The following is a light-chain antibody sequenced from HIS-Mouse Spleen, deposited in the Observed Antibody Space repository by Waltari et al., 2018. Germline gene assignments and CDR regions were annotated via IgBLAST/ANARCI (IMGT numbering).Light chain of an antibody. CDR2: VGS. CDR1: QRLLHSNGYNY. J-gene: IGKJ3*01. V-gene: IGKV2-28*01. CDR3: MQALQTPFT. Sequence: DNVMTQSPLSLPVSPGEPASISCRATQRLLHSNGYNYLDWYLQKPGPSPQLLIYVGSNPAAGVPDRFSGSGSGTDFTLKISRVEAEDVGVYYCMQALQTPFTFGPGTKVDIK.